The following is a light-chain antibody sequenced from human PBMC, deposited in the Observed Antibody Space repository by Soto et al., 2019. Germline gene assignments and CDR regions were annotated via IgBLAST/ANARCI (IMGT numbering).Light chain of an antibody. CDR2: EVS. V-gene: IGLV2-14*01. CDR1: SSDVGGYNY. J-gene: IGLJ2*01. Sequence: QSALTQPASVSGSPGQSITISCTGTSSDVGGYNYVSWYQQHPGKAPKPMIFEVSNRPSGVSNRFSGSKSGNTASLTISGLQAEDEADYYCSSYTSSSTVVFGGGTTLTVL. CDR3: SSYTSSSTVV.